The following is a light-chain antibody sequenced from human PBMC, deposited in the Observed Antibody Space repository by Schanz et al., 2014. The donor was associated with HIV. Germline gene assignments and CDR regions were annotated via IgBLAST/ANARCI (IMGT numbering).Light chain of an antibody. Sequence: DIQMTQSPSSLSASIGDRITITCRASQGISNYLAWYQQKPGKVPNLLIYAASTLHSGVPSRFRGSGSGTYFTLTISSLQPEDVASYYCQKYDSAPHTFGLGTKLEIK. CDR2: AAS. CDR3: QKYDSAPHT. V-gene: IGKV1-27*01. J-gene: IGKJ2*01. CDR1: QGISNY.